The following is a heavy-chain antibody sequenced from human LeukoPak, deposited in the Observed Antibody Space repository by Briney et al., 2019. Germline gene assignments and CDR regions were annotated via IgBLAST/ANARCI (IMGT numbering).Heavy chain of an antibody. CDR2: IYSGGNT. J-gene: IGHJ4*02. D-gene: IGHD1-1*01. Sequence: GESLKISCAASGFTVSSNYMGWVRQAPGKGLEYVSVIYSGGNTYYAGSVKGRFTISRDNSKNTVYLQMNSLRAEDTAVFYCARLVATTGRLYFDYWGQGTLVTVSS. CDR1: GFTVSSNY. V-gene: IGHV3-53*01. CDR3: ARLVATTGRLYFDY.